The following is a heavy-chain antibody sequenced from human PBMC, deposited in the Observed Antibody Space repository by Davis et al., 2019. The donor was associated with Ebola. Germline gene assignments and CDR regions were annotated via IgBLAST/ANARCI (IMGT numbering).Heavy chain of an antibody. V-gene: IGHV3-21*01. CDR2: ISSSSSSI. J-gene: IGHJ2*01. D-gene: IGHD2-8*01. CDR3: AREQWHSRDYWYFDL. CDR1: GFTFSSYG. Sequence: SLNISCASSGFTFSSYGMHWLRQPPGKGLEWVSSISSSSSSIYYADSVKGRFTISRDNAENSLYLQVNSLRAEDTAVYYCAREQWHSRDYWYFDLWGRGTLVTVSS.